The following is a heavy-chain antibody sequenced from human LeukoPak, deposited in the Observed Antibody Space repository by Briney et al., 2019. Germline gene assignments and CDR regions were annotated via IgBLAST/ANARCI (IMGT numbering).Heavy chain of an antibody. V-gene: IGHV3-30*03. D-gene: IGHD3-10*01. CDR2: ISYAVNIK. J-gene: IGHJ4*02. CDR1: KFTFSNYG. Sequence: GRSLRLSCTASKFTFSNYGMQWVRQAPGKGPEWVAVISYAVNIKYYADSVKGRFTISRDSSSKTVFLQMNSLRTEDTAVYYCVREGYYESGSSPTFYFDYWGQGTLVTVSS. CDR3: VREGYYESGSSPTFYFDY.